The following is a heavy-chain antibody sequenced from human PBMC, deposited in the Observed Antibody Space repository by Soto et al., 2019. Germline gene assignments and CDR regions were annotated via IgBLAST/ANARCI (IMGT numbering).Heavy chain of an antibody. D-gene: IGHD4-17*01. CDR2: IIPIFGTA. V-gene: IGHV1-69*12. CDR3: ARDRLYTVTTDYYYGMDV. J-gene: IGHJ6*02. CDR1: GGTFSSYA. Sequence: QVQLVQSGAEVKKPGSSVKVSCKASGGTFSSYAISWVRQAPGQGLEWMGGIIPIFGTANYAQKFQGRVTITADESTSTAYMELSSLRSEDTAVYYCARDRLYTVTTDYYYGMDVWGQGTTVTVSS.